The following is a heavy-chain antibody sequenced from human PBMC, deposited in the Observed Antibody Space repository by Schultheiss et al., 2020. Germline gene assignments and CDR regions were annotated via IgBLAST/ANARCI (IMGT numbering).Heavy chain of an antibody. V-gene: IGHV3-74*01. J-gene: IGHJ6*04. CDR2: INRDGSST. Sequence: GGSLRLSCAASGFTFSGSAMHWVRQASGKGLEWVSRINRDGSSTSYADSVKGRFTISRDNAKNSLYLQMNSLRAEDTALYYCAKDLSKGTYYYYSGMDVWGKGTTATVSS. CDR3: AKDLSKGTYYYYSGMDV. CDR1: GFTFSGSA.